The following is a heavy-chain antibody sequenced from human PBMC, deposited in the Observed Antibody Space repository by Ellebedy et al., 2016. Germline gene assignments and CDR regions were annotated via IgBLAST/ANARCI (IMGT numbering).Heavy chain of an antibody. CDR1: GFTFSSYA. Sequence: GESLKISXAASGFTFSSYAMSWVRQAPGKGLEWVSSIRGSGGGTYYADSVKGRFTISRDNSKNTLYLQMNSLRAEDTAVYYCAAGWYVSIDSWGQGTLVTVSS. CDR2: IRGSGGGT. J-gene: IGHJ4*02. CDR3: AAGWYVSIDS. D-gene: IGHD6-19*01. V-gene: IGHV3-23*01.